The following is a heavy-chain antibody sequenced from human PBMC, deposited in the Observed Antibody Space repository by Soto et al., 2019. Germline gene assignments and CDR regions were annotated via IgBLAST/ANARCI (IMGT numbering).Heavy chain of an antibody. CDR3: VPHVYCSVGSRQYDALDI. Sequence: EVQWLESGGGLVQPGESLRLSCAFSGFIFGNYMMTWVRQAPGKGLEWVSTIRDGGESTYYADSVKGRFTISRDNSKNILSFQAYCQAIEEMAVYFSVPHVYCSVGSRQYDALDIRGQGTMVTVSS. J-gene: IGHJ3*02. CDR2: IRDGGEST. V-gene: IGHV3-23*01. D-gene: IGHD2-15*01. CDR1: GFIFGNYM.